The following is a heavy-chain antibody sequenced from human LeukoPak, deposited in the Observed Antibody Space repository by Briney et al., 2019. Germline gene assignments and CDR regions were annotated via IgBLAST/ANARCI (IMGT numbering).Heavy chain of an antibody. CDR2: IRYDGSNK. CDR1: GFTFSSYG. Sequence: PGGSLRLSCAAPGFTFSSYGMHWVRQAPGKGLEWVAFIRYDGSNKYYADSVKGRFTISRDNSKNTLYPQMNSLRAEDTAVYYCAKLTEHDYWGQGTLVTVSS. J-gene: IGHJ4*02. CDR3: AKLTEHDY. V-gene: IGHV3-30*02. D-gene: IGHD1-20*01.